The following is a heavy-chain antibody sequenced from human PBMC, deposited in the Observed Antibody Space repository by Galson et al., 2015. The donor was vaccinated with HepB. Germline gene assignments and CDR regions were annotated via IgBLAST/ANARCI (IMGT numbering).Heavy chain of an antibody. D-gene: IGHD3-10*01. Sequence: SLRLSCAASGFTFSSYSMNWVRQAPGKGLEWVSSISSSSSYIYYADSVKGRFTISRDNAKNSLYLQMNSLRAEDTAVYYCARDGLWFGELHGIDPFDYWGQGTLVTVSS. CDR3: ARDGLWFGELHGIDPFDY. CDR1: GFTFSSYS. CDR2: ISSSSSYI. J-gene: IGHJ4*02. V-gene: IGHV3-21*01.